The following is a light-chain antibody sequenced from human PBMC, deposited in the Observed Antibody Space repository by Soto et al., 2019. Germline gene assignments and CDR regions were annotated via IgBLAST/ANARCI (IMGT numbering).Light chain of an antibody. J-gene: IGLJ1*01. CDR1: SSDVGGYNY. CDR3: SSYTSSNTYV. CDR2: EVS. V-gene: IGLV2-14*01. Sequence: QSVLTQPASVSGSPVQSITISCTGTSSDVGGYNYVAWYQQHPGKAPKLMIYEVSNRPSGISNRFSGSKSGNTASLTISGLQPEDEADYYCSSYTSSNTYVFGTGTKVTVL.